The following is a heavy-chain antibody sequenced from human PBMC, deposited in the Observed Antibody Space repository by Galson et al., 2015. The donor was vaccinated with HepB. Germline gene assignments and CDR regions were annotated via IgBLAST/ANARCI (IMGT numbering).Heavy chain of an antibody. D-gene: IGHD2-2*01. CDR1: GGTFSSYA. CDR2: IVPLFGTA. CDR3: ASGAWLPAAIDFDY. Sequence: SVKVSCKASGGTFSSYAIRWVRQAPGQGPEWMGGIVPLFGTANYAQKFQGRVTITGDESKSTDYMELSSLSSEDTAVYYCASGAWLPAAIDFDYWGQGTLVTVSS. V-gene: IGHV1-69*13. J-gene: IGHJ4*02.